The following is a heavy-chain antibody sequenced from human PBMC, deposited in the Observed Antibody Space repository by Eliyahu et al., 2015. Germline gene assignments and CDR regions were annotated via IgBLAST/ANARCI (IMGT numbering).Heavy chain of an antibody. CDR2: IWYDETNK. CDR3: ARISGPKSLYASENYFDN. J-gene: IGHJ4*02. V-gene: IGHV3-33*01. Sequence: QVQLVESGGGVVQPAGSLRIXCAASGFXFXTXGLHWVRQAPGKGLEWVAVIWYDETNKYYTDSVRGRFTISRDNSKNTLYLQMNSLRVEDTAVYYCARISGPKSLYASENYFDNWGQGTLVTVSA. D-gene: IGHD3-10*01. CDR1: GFXFXTXG.